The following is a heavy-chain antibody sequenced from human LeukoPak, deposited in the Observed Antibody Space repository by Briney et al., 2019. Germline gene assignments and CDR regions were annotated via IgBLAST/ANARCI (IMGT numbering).Heavy chain of an antibody. CDR1: GFTFSSYG. CDR3: AKGAKRLGYCSGGTCYSNYDYYYMDV. J-gene: IGHJ6*03. V-gene: IGHV3-30*02. Sequence: PGGALRISCAASGFTFSSYGMHWVRQAPGKGVEGGGFIRYDGSKKYYADSVKGRFTISRDNSKNTLYLQMNSLRAEDTAVYYCAKGAKRLGYCSGGTCYSNYDYYYMDVWGKGTTVTISS. CDR2: IRYDGSKK. D-gene: IGHD2-15*01.